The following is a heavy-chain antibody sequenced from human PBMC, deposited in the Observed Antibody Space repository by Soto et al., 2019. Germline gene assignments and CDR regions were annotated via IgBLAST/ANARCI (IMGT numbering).Heavy chain of an antibody. CDR3: ARPTGLYYYGLGSIDY. V-gene: IGHV3-33*01. D-gene: IGHD3-10*01. Sequence: GGSLRLSCAASGFTFSSYGMHWVRQAPGKGLEWVAVIWYDGSNKYYADSVKGRFTISRDNSKNTLYLQMNSLRAEDKAVYYCARPTGLYYYGLGSIDYWGQGTLVTVSS. CDR2: IWYDGSNK. CDR1: GFTFSSYG. J-gene: IGHJ4*02.